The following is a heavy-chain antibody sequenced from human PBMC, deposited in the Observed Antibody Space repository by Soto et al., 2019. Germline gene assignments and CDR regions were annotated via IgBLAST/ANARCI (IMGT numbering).Heavy chain of an antibody. CDR1: GFTFSSYA. V-gene: IGHV3-30-3*01. J-gene: IGHJ4*02. CDR2: TSYDGSNK. Sequence: GGSLRPSCVASGFTFSSYALHWVRQAPGKGLEWVAVTSYDGSNKYYADSVEGRFTISRDNSKNTLYLQTSSLTTEDTAMYYCARDWETSATGLIDSWGQGTLVTVSS. D-gene: IGHD3-9*01. CDR3: ARDWETSATGLIDS.